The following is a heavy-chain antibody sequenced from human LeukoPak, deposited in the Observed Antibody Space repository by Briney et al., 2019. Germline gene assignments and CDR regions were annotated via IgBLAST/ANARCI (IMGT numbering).Heavy chain of an antibody. CDR2: ISGSGGST. Sequence: SGGSLRLSCAASGFTFSSYAMSWVRQAPGKGLEWVSAISGSGGSTYYADSVKGRFTISRDNSKNTLYLQMNSLRAEDTAVYYCAKDPGYDYGDFDIWSQRTMVTVSS. V-gene: IGHV3-23*01. CDR3: AKDPGYDYGDFDI. D-gene: IGHD4-17*01. J-gene: IGHJ3*02. CDR1: GFTFSSYA.